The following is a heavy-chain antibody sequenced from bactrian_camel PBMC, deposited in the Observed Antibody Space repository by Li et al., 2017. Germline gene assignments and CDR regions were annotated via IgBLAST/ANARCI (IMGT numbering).Heavy chain of an antibody. CDR3: AAINLIPCFRLLTSKPPDQFGF. CDR1: GFAFDASD. J-gene: IGHJ6*01. Sequence: DVQLVESGGGSVQAGGSLRLSCTASGFAFDASDMGWYRQAPGNECEMVSTTTSDGTTIYADSVKGRFTISQDNAKNTVFLQMNSLKREDTAMYYCAAINLIPCFRLLTSKPPDQFGFWGQGTQVTVS. D-gene: IGHD3*01. V-gene: IGHV3S66*01. CDR2: TTTSDGTT.